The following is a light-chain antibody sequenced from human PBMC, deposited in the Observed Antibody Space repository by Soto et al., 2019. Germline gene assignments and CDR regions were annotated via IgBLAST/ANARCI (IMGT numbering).Light chain of an antibody. CDR3: QQSYSSPLT. V-gene: IGKV1-6*01. CDR1: QGIRTD. Sequence: AVQLTQSPSSLSASVGDRVTITCRASQGIRTDLGWYQQSPGKAPKVLIVGASTLQSGVPSRFSGSGSGTDFTLTISSLQPEDFATYYCQQSYSSPLTFGPGTKVDIK. CDR2: GAS. J-gene: IGKJ3*01.